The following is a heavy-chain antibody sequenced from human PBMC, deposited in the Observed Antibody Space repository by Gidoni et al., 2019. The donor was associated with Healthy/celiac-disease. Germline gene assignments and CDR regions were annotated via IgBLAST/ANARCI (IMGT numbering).Heavy chain of an antibody. CDR2: IFHSGST. CDR1: GGSIIGSY. J-gene: IGHJ4*02. CDR3: ATLKYYYGSGTYPPPVDD. D-gene: IGHD3-10*01. Sequence: QVQLQESGPGLVKPSETLSLTCTISGGSIIGSYWSWMRQPPGNRREWIGHIFHSGSTNYNPTLKSRVTISVDTSKNQFSLKLRSVTAADTAVYYCATLKYYYGSGTYPPPVDDWGQGTLVTVSS. V-gene: IGHV4-59*01.